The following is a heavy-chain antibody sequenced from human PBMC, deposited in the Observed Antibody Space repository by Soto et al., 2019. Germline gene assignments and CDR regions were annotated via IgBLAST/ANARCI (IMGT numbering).Heavy chain of an antibody. CDR2: ISAYNGNT. CDR1: GYTFISYG. CDR3: ARALGGPGRGFDP. D-gene: IGHD1-1*01. J-gene: IGHJ5*02. V-gene: IGHV1-18*01. Sequence: QVQLVQSGAEVKKPGASVKVSCKTSGYTFISYGISWVRQAPGQGLEWMGWISAYNGNTNYAQKVQGRVTMTTDTATSTAYMEVRSLRSDATAVYYCARALGGPGRGFDPWGQGTLVIVSS.